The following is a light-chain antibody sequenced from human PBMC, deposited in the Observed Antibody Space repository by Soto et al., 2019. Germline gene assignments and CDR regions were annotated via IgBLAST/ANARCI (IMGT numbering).Light chain of an antibody. CDR1: SSDIGGYNL. V-gene: IGLV2-8*01. J-gene: IGLJ2*01. Sequence: QSALTQPPSASGSPGQSVTVSCTGSSSDIGGYNLVSWYQQHPGKVPKLMIYEVNKRPSGVPDRFSGSKSGNTASLTVSGLQAEDEADYYCSSYSGVNTLLFGGGTKVTVL. CDR2: EVN. CDR3: SSYSGVNTLL.